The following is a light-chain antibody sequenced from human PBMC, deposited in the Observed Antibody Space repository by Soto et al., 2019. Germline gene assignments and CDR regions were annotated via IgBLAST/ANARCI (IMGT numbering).Light chain of an antibody. Sequence: EIVLTQSPATLSLSPGERATLSCRASQSVSTYLAWYQQKPGQAPRLLIYDVSKRATGIPARFSGSGSETDFTLPIGSLEPEDFAVYYCQQRGNWPWTFGQGTKVEIK. CDR3: QQRGNWPWT. V-gene: IGKV3-11*01. J-gene: IGKJ1*01. CDR1: QSVSTY. CDR2: DVS.